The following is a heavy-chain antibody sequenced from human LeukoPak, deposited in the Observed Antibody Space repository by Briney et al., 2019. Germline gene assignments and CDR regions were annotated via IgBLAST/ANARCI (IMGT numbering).Heavy chain of an antibody. CDR3: ASVPCSGGSCYSWFDP. Sequence: SVKVSCKASGGTFSSYAINWVRQAPGQGLEWMGRIIPIFGIANYAQKFQGRVTITADKSTSTAYMELSSLTSEDTAFYYCASVPCSGGSCYSWFDPWGQGTLVTVSS. V-gene: IGHV1-69*04. D-gene: IGHD2-15*01. CDR2: IIPIFGIA. J-gene: IGHJ5*02. CDR1: GGTFSSYA.